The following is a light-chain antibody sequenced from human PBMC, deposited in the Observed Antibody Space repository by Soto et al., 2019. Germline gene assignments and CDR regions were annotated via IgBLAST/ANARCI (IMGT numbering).Light chain of an antibody. CDR1: QSINTW. Sequence: DIQMTQSPSTLSASVGDRVSITCRAGQSINTWLAWYQQKSGKAPKLLIYDASKLESGVPSRFSGSGSGTDFTLTISNLQSDDSATYYCQQYNAPWAFGQGTKVQIK. CDR3: QQYNAPWA. V-gene: IGKV1-5*01. CDR2: DAS. J-gene: IGKJ1*01.